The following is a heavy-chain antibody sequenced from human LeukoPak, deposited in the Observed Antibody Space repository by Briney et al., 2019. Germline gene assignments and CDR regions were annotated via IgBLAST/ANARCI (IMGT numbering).Heavy chain of an antibody. CDR2: INPNSGGT. Sequence: ASVKVSCKASGYTFTGYYMHWVRQAPGQGLEWMGWINPNSGGTNYAQKLQGRVTMTTDTSTSTAYMELRSLRSDDTAVYYCARGGYHSYYDFWSGYYGEYYFDYWGQGTLVTVSS. D-gene: IGHD3-3*01. CDR1: GYTFTGYY. J-gene: IGHJ4*02. V-gene: IGHV1-2*02. CDR3: ARGGYHSYYDFWSGYYGEYYFDY.